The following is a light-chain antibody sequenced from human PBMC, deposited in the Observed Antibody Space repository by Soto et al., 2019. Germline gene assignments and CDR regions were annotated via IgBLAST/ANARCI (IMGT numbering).Light chain of an antibody. J-gene: IGKJ5*01. Sequence: EIVMTQSPATLSVSPGERATLSCRASHSVSSDLAWYQQKPGQAPRLLIYGASTRAIGIPARFSGSGSGTEFTLTISSLQSEDFAVYYCQQYNNWPTTFGQGTRLEIK. CDR1: HSVSSD. CDR2: GAS. CDR3: QQYNNWPTT. V-gene: IGKV3-15*01.